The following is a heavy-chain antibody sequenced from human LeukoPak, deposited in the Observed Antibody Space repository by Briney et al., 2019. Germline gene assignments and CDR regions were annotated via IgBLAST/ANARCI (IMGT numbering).Heavy chain of an antibody. CDR1: GGSIISSGDY. J-gene: IGHJ3*02. V-gene: IGHV4-39*01. CDR3: ARQRASGTWAFDI. Sequence: SETLSLTCTVSGGSIISSGDYWWGWIRQPPGKRLEWIGSIYYTATTYNAPSLKTPVTISVATSKTHFSLTLSSVPAPALAVYYWARQRASGTWAFDIWGQGTMVTVSS. CDR2: IYYTATT. D-gene: IGHD3-10*01.